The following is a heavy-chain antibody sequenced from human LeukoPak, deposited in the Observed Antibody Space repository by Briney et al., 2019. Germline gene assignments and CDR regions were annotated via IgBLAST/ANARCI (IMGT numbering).Heavy chain of an antibody. D-gene: IGHD1-26*01. CDR2: ISGDGGTT. CDR3: ARGGGRSYSDAFDI. V-gene: IGHV3-48*02. CDR1: GFTFNKYW. J-gene: IGHJ3*02. Sequence: PGGSLRLSCAASGFTFNKYWMHWVRQAPAKGLEWVSLISGDGGTTDYADSVKGRFTISRDIARKSLYLQMNSLRDEDTAVYYCARGGGRSYSDAFDIWGQGTVVTVSS.